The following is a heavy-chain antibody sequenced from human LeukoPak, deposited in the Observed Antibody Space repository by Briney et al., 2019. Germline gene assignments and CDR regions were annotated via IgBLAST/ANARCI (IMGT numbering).Heavy chain of an antibody. J-gene: IGHJ6*03. CDR3: ATPLEENYYYYMDV. D-gene: IGHD5-24*01. V-gene: IGHV1-69*13. CDR1: GGTFSSYA. CDR2: IIPIFGTA. Sequence: SVNVSCKASGGTFSSYAISWVRQAPGQGLEWMGGIIPIFGTANYAQKFQGRVTITADESTSTAYMELSSLRSEDTAVYYCATPLEENYYYYMDVWGKGTTVTVSS.